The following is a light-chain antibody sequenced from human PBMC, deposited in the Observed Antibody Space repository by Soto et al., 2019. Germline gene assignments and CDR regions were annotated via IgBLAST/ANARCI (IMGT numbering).Light chain of an antibody. CDR3: QQSYNGPFT. CDR2: SAS. Sequence: DIQMTESPASLAASVGDKVTVTCRGCQSSSRYLNWYQQRPGKAPKLLIYSASSLQTGVPSRFSGSGSGTDFTLTINSLQPEDFATYYCQQSYNGPFTFGPGTKVDIK. CDR1: QSSSRY. V-gene: IGKV1-39*01. J-gene: IGKJ3*01.